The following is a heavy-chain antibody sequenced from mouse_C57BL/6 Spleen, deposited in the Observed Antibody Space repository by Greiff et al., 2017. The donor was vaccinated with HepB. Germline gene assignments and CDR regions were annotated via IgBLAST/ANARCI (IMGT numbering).Heavy chain of an antibody. Sequence: EVKLQESGGGLVKPGGSLKLSCAASGFTFSDYGMHWVRQAPEKGLEWVAYISSGSSTIYYADTVKGRFTISRDNAKNTLFLQMTSLRSEDTSMYYCERRDSWYFDVWGTGTTVTVSS. J-gene: IGHJ1*03. V-gene: IGHV5-17*01. CDR1: GFTFSDYG. CDR3: ERRDSWYFDV. CDR2: ISSGSSTI.